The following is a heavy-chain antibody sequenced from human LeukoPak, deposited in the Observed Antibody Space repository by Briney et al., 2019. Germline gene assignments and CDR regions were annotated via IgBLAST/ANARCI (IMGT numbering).Heavy chain of an antibody. CDR2: IYYSGST. CDR3: ARFAYGDYEGAYYFDY. J-gene: IGHJ4*02. D-gene: IGHD4-17*01. CDR1: GGSISSGDYY. V-gene: IGHV4-30-4*01. Sequence: PSETLSLTCTVSGGSISSGDYYWSWIRQPPGKGLEWIGYIYYSGSTYYNPSLKSRVTISVDTSKNQFSLKLSSVTAADTAVYYCARFAYGDYEGAYYFDYWGQGTLVTVSS.